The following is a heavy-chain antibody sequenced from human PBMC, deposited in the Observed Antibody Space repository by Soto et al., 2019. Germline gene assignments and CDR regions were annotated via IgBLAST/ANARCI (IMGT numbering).Heavy chain of an antibody. V-gene: IGHV3-30*03. J-gene: IGHJ6*02. CDR3: AAMVRDRYYYCYGMDV. CDR2: ISYDGSNK. CDR1: GFTFSSYG. Sequence: QVQLVESGGGVVQPGRSLRLSCAASGFTFSSYGMHWVRQAPGKGLEWVADISYDGSNKYYADSVKGRFTISRDNSMNTLYLQMNSLRAEVTAVYYCAAMVRDRYYYCYGMDVWGQGTTVTVSS. D-gene: IGHD3-10*01.